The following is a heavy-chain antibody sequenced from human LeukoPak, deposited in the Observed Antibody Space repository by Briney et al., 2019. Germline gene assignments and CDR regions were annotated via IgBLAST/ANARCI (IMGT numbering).Heavy chain of an antibody. D-gene: IGHD1-26*01. Sequence: SETLSLTCSISGDSISTYYWSWIRQPPGKGLEWNGYIYYSGSTNYNPSLKSRVTISVDTSKNQFSLELSSVTAADTAVYYCARTKVGASDYWGQGTLVTVSS. CDR1: GDSISTYY. CDR2: IYYSGST. CDR3: ARTKVGASDY. V-gene: IGHV4-59*01. J-gene: IGHJ4*02.